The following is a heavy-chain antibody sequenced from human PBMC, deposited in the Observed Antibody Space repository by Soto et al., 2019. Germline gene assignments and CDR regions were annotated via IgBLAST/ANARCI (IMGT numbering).Heavy chain of an antibody. CDR2: IHYSGST. Sequence: PSETLSLTCTASGGPINSYYWIWIRQPPGKGLEWIGYIHYSGSTNYNPSLKSRVTISVDTSKNQFSLKLSSVTAADTAVYYCARSVDYMDVWGKGTTVTVSS. V-gene: IGHV4-59*08. J-gene: IGHJ6*03. CDR1: GGPINSYY. CDR3: ARSVDYMDV.